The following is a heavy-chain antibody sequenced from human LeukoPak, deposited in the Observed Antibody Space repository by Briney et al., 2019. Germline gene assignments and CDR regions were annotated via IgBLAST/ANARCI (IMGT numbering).Heavy chain of an antibody. V-gene: IGHV3-7*01. CDR1: EFTFSSYW. CDR2: IKQDGSEK. D-gene: IGHD1-26*01. CDR3: ARLIVGAIDY. Sequence: GSLRLSCAASEFTFSSYWMSWVRQAPGKGLEWVANIKQDGSEKYYVDSVKGRFTISRDNAKNSLYLQMNSLRAEDTAVYYCARLIVGAIDYWGQGTLVTVSS. J-gene: IGHJ4*02.